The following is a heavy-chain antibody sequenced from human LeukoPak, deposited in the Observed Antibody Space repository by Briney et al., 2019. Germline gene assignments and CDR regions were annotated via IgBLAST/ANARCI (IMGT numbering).Heavy chain of an antibody. V-gene: IGHV3-21*01. CDR3: TRDPLRYLRVGHYDY. CDR2: IDYDSSHI. J-gene: IGHJ4*02. D-gene: IGHD3-9*01. CDR1: GFTFSTSA. Sequence: GGSLRLSCAASGFTFSTSAMNLVRQVPGKGLEWVSSIDYDSSHIYYAASVRGRFTISRDNARDSVYLQMDSLRVEDTAVYYCTRDPLRYLRVGHYDYWGQGTLVAVSS.